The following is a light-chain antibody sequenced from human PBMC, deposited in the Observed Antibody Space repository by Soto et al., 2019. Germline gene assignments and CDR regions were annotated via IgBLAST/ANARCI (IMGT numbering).Light chain of an antibody. V-gene: IGLV2-11*01. CDR1: ISNVGGYNS. CDR2: DVS. J-gene: IGLJ1*01. Sequence: QSALTQPRSVSGSPGQSVTISCTGTISNVGGYNSVSWYQQHPGKAPKLMIYDVSKRPSGVPDRFSGSKSGNTASLTISGLQAEDEADYYCCSYAGRYTYVFGNGTKLTVL. CDR3: CSYAGRYTYV.